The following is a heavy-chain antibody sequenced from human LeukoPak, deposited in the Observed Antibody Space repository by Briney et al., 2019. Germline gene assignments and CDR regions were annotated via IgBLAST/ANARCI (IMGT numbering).Heavy chain of an antibody. J-gene: IGHJ4*02. CDR3: ATPGRGAVHLPFDY. V-gene: IGHV3-21*01. CDR2: ISSSSSYI. D-gene: IGHD1-26*01. CDR1: GFTFSSYS. Sequence: GGSLRLSCAASGFTFSSYSMNWVRQAPGKGLEWVSSISSSSSYIYYADSVKGRFTISRDNAKNSLYLQMNSLRAEDTAVYYCATPGRGAVHLPFDYWGQGTLVTVSS.